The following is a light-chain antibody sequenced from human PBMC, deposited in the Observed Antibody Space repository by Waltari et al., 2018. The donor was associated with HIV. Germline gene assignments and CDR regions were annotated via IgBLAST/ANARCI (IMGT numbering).Light chain of an antibody. Sequence: QSVLTQPPSVSAAPGQKVTISCSGSHSNIGNNFVSWYQHLPGTAPKLLVYENKRRPSRIPGRFAASKTGTSATLGITGLQTGDEAIYYCATWDNSLRAMFGGGTKLTVL. V-gene: IGLV1-51*01. CDR1: HSNIGNNF. CDR3: ATWDNSLRAM. J-gene: IGLJ3*02. CDR2: ENK.